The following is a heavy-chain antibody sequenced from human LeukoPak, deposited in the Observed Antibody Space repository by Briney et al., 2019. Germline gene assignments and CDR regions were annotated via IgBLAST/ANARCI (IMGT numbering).Heavy chain of an antibody. CDR1: GYTFTSYA. J-gene: IGHJ5*02. V-gene: IGHV1-3*03. Sequence: AASVKVSCKASGYTFTSYAIHWVRQAPGQRPEWMGWINAGNGNTKYSQEFQGRVTITRDTSASTAYMELSSLRSEDMAVYYCARSRGYSYGPFDPWGQGTLVTVSS. CDR2: INAGNGNT. CDR3: ARSRGYSYGPFDP. D-gene: IGHD5-18*01.